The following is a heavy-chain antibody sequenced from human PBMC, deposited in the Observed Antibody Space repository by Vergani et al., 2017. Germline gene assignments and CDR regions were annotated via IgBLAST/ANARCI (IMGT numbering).Heavy chain of an antibody. V-gene: IGHV1-69*08. J-gene: IGHJ5*02. D-gene: IGHD2-15*01. Sequence: QVQLVQSGAEVKKPGSSVKVSCKASGGTFSSYTISWVRQAPGQGLEWMGRIIPILGIANYAQKLQGRVTMTTDTSTSTAYMELRSLRSDDTAVYYCARDRGPRAVVAATKYWFDPWGQGTLVTVSS. CDR1: GGTFSSYT. CDR2: IIPILGIA. CDR3: ARDRGPRAVVAATKYWFDP.